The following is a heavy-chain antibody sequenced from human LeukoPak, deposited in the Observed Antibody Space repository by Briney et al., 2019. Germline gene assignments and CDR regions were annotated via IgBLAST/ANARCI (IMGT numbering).Heavy chain of an antibody. V-gene: IGHV5-51*01. Sequence: GESLKISCKGSGYSFTTYWIGWVRQMPGKGLEWMGMMNAGDSNRRYSPSFQGQVTISADRSISTAYLQWSSLKASDTAMYYCAVAIEGAYDIWGQGTMVTVSS. CDR2: MNAGDSNR. J-gene: IGHJ3*02. CDR3: AVAIEGAYDI. CDR1: GYSFTTYW. D-gene: IGHD1-26*01.